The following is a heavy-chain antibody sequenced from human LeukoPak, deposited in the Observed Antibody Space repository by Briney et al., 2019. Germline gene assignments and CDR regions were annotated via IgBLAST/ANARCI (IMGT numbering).Heavy chain of an antibody. CDR3: ARAPLGIPFDY. J-gene: IGHJ4*02. D-gene: IGHD7-27*01. Sequence: ASVKVSCKASGGTFSSYAISWVRQAPGQGLEWMGWMNPNSGNTGYAQKFQGRVTMTRNTSISTAYMELSSLRSEDTAVYYCARAPLGIPFDYWGQGTLVTVSS. V-gene: IGHV1-8*02. CDR2: MNPNSGNT. CDR1: GGTFSSYA.